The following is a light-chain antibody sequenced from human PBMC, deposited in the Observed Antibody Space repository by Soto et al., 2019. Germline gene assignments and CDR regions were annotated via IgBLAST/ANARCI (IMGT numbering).Light chain of an antibody. J-gene: IGKJ1*01. CDR3: QQYHSYWT. CDR2: DAS. V-gene: IGKV1-5*01. Sequence: DIQMTQSPSSLSASVGDRVTITCRASKIISSYLNWYQQKPGKAPKLLIYDASSLESGVPQRFSGSGSGTEFTLTISSLQTDDFSTYYCQQYHSYWTFGQGTKVDIK. CDR1: KIISSY.